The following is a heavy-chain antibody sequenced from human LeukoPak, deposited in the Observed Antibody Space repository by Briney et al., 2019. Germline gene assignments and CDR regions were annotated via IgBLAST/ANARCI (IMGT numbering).Heavy chain of an antibody. D-gene: IGHD3-22*01. CDR2: INHSGST. CDR1: GGSFSGYY. CDR3: ARAAPHHYDSSGYGYAFDI. Sequence: SETLSLTCAVYGGSFSGYYWSWIRQPPGKGLEWIGEINHSGSTNYNPSLKSRVTISVGTSKNQFSLKLSSVTAADTAVYYCARAAPHHYDSSGYGYAFDIWGQGTMVTVSS. J-gene: IGHJ3*02. V-gene: IGHV4-34*01.